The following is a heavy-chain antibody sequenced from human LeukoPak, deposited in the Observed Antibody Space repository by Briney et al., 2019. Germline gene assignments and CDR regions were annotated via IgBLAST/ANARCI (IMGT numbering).Heavy chain of an antibody. D-gene: IGHD3-22*01. V-gene: IGHV1-2*06. Sequence: ASVKVSCKASGYTLTAYYLHWVRQAPGQGLEWMGRINPNSGGKTYAQKFQGRVTMTRDTSIGTAYMELSSLRSDDTALYYCARPYYESSGLYVDAFDIWGQGTMVTVSS. CDR2: INPNSGGK. CDR1: GYTLTAYY. CDR3: ARPYYESSGLYVDAFDI. J-gene: IGHJ3*02.